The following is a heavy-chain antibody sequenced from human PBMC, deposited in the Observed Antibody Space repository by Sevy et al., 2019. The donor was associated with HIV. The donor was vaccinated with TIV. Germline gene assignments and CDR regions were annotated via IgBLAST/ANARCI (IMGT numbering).Heavy chain of an antibody. CDR1: GFIFSSYV. CDR3: AGTTVTQSFY. V-gene: IGHV3-23*01. Sequence: GGSLRLSCAASGFIFSSYVMSWVRQAPGEGLEWVSTISGSGGSTYYADSVKGRFTISRDNSNNILDLQMNSLRAEDTAVYYCAGTTVTQSFYWGQGTRVTVSS. D-gene: IGHD4-17*01. J-gene: IGHJ4*02. CDR2: ISGSGGST.